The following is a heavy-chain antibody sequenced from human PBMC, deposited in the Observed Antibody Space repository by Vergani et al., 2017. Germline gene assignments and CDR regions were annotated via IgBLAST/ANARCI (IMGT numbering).Heavy chain of an antibody. J-gene: IGHJ5*02. CDR2: IYYSGST. Sequence: QVQLQESGPGLVKPSQTLSLTCTVSGGSISRGGYYWSWIHQHPGKGLEWIGYIYYSGSTYYNPSLKSRVTISVDTSKNQFSLKLSSVTAADTAVYYCASHGNYYDSSGYYYVGWFDPWGQGALVTVSS. D-gene: IGHD3-22*01. V-gene: IGHV4-31*03. CDR3: ASHGNYYDSSGYYYVGWFDP. CDR1: GGSISRGGYY.